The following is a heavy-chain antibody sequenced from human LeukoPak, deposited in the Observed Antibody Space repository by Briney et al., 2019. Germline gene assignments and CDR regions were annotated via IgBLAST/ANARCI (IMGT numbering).Heavy chain of an antibody. V-gene: IGHV3-30-3*02. CDR1: GFTFSSYA. Sequence: GGSQRLSCVTCGFTFSSYAFHWVRQAPGKGLEWVATMSFDVNNRYYADSVRGRFTISRDNSKNTLYLQKNSLRADDTAIYYCAKSMTLQWRGFFDLWGRGTHVTVSS. CDR2: MSFDVNNR. D-gene: IGHD6-19*01. J-gene: IGHJ2*01. CDR3: AKSMTLQWRGFFDL.